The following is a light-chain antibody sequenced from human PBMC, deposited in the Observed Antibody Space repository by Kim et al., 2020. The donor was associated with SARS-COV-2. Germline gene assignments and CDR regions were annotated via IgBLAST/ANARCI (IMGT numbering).Light chain of an antibody. J-gene: IGLJ2*01. V-gene: IGLV2-14*04. CDR1: SSDVGGYNY. CDR3: SSYTSSSTVV. CDR2: DVS. Sequence: GQSITISCTGTSSDVGGYNYVSWYQQHPGKAPRLMIYDVSERPSGVSNRFSGSKSGSTASLTISGLQAEDESDYYCSSYTSSSTVVFGGGTKLTVL.